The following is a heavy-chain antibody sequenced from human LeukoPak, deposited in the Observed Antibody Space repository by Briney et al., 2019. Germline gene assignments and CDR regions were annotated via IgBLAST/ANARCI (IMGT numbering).Heavy chain of an antibody. CDR1: GRILRGHP. D-gene: IGHD6-19*01. V-gene: IGHV3-23*01. CDR2: IGDSGEID. J-gene: IGHJ4*02. Sequence: PGGSLTLSCESSGRILRGHPMSCVRQASGKWLECGSVIGDSGEIDRYAASVKGRFTISRDNFRNTVYVEMRSLRPEDTAVYYCAKGYSSGWTPFDYRGQGTQVTVSS. CDR3: AKGYSSGWTPFDY.